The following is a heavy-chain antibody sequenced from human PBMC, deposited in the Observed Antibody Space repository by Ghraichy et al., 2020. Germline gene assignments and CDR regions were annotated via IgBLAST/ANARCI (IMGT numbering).Heavy chain of an antibody. J-gene: IGHJ4*02. Sequence: SETLSLTCAVYGGSFSGYYWSWIRQPPGKGLEWIGEINHSGSTNYNPSLKSRVTISVDTSKNQFSLKLSSVTAADTAVYYCARGDGTYYDSLTGYYPTYYFDYWGQGTLVTVSS. D-gene: IGHD3-9*01. CDR1: GGSFSGYY. CDR3: ARGDGTYYDSLTGYYPTYYFDY. V-gene: IGHV4-34*01. CDR2: INHSGST.